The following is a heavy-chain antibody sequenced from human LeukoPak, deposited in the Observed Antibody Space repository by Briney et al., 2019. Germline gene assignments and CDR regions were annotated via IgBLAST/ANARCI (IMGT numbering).Heavy chain of an antibody. Sequence: GGSLRLSCAASGFTFRNYWMHWVRQAPRKGLVWVSRITPDGATTDYAGSVKGRFTISRDDAKNMVYLQMDSLRAEDTAVYYCVRLLDVDYWGQRTLVTVSS. CDR1: GFTFRNYW. CDR2: ITPDGATT. V-gene: IGHV3-74*01. J-gene: IGHJ4*02. CDR3: VRLLDVDY. D-gene: IGHD1-1*01.